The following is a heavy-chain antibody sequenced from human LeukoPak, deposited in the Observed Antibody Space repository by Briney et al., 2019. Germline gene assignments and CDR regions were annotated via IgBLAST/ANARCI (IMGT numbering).Heavy chain of an antibody. CDR2: ISGSGGST. CDR1: GFTFSSYS. Sequence: SGGSLRLSCAASGFTFSSYSMNWVRQAPGKGLEWVSAISGSGGSTYYADSVKGRFTISRDNSKNTLYLQMNSLRAEDTAVYYCARATYYYDSSGYYPSTFDYWGQGTLVTVSS. V-gene: IGHV3-23*01. J-gene: IGHJ4*02. CDR3: ARATYYYDSSGYYPSTFDY. D-gene: IGHD3-22*01.